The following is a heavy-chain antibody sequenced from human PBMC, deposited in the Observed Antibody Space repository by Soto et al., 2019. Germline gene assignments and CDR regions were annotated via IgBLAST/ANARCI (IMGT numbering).Heavy chain of an antibody. CDR3: AREDLISEVPFDP. J-gene: IGHJ5*02. V-gene: IGHV1-8*01. CDR1: GYTFTSYD. CDR2: MNPNSGNT. Sequence: ASVKVSCKASGYTFTSYDINWLRQATGQGLEWMGWMNPNSGNTGYAQKFQGRVTMTRNTSISTAYMELSSLRSEDTAVYYCAREDLISEVPFDPWGQGTLVTVSS. D-gene: IGHD3-3*01.